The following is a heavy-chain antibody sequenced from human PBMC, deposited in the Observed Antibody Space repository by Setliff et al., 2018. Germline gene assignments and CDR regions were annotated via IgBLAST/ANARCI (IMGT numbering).Heavy chain of an antibody. CDR2: IHDSGNPT. CDR1: GFTFSNYY. J-gene: IGHJ4*02. Sequence: GGSLRLSCAASGFTFSNYYMTWIRQAPGKGLEWISYIHDSGNPTYYADSVKGRFTVSRDNAKNSRYLQMTSLRAEDMAIYYCARTTGYRLEGDFDYWGQGTLVTVSS. D-gene: IGHD3-16*01. V-gene: IGHV3-11*01. CDR3: ARTTGYRLEGDFDY.